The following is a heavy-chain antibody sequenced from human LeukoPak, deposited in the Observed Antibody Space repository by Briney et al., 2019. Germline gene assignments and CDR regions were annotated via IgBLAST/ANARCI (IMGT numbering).Heavy chain of an antibody. Sequence: GASVTVSCKASGYTFTSYYMHWVRQAPGQGLEWMGLINPSGGNTNYAQKFQGRVTMTRDMSTSTVYMELSSLRSENTAMYYCARALPHRRLMDTTMEQHWFDPWGQGTLVTVSS. J-gene: IGHJ5*02. CDR2: INPSGGNT. V-gene: IGHV1-46*01. D-gene: IGHD5-18*01. CDR1: GYTFTSYY. CDR3: ARALPHRRLMDTTMEQHWFDP.